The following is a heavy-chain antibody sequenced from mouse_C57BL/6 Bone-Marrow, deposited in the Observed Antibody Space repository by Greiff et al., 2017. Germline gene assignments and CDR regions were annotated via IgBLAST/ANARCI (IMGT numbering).Heavy chain of an antibody. V-gene: IGHV1-61*01. J-gene: IGHJ1*03. D-gene: IGHD4-1*01. CDR1: GYTFTSYW. CDR2: IYPSDSET. CDR3: ARPKLGQDGYFDV. Sequence: VQLQQPGAELVRPGSSVKLSCKASGYTFTSYWMDWVKQRPGQGLEWIGNIYPSDSETHYNQKFKDKATLTVDKSSSTAYMQLSSLTSEDSAVYYCARPKLGQDGYFDVWGTGTTVTVSS.